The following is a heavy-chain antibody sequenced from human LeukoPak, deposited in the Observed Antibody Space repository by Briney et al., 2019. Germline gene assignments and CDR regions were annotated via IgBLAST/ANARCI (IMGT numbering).Heavy chain of an antibody. CDR2: INHSGST. J-gene: IGHJ3*02. V-gene: IGHV4-34*01. CDR3: ARDRWELRALDAFDI. Sequence: SETLSLTCAVYGGSFSGYYWSWIRQPPGKGPEWIGEINHSGSTNYNPSLKSRVTMSVDTSKNQFSLKLSSVTAADTAVYYCARDRWELRALDAFDIWGQGTMVTVSS. D-gene: IGHD1-26*01. CDR1: GGSFSGYY.